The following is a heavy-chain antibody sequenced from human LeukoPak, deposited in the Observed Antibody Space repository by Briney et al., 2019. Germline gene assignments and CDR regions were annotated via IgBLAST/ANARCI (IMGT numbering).Heavy chain of an antibody. CDR2: INHSGST. CDR1: GGSFSGYY. Sequence: PSETLSLTCAVYGGSFSGYYWSWIRQPPGKGLEWIGEINHSGSTNYNPSLKSRVTISVDTSKNQFSLKLSSVTAADTAVYYCARGLWVGGQGTLVTVSS. J-gene: IGHJ4*02. CDR3: ARGLWV. V-gene: IGHV4-34*01. D-gene: IGHD2-21*01.